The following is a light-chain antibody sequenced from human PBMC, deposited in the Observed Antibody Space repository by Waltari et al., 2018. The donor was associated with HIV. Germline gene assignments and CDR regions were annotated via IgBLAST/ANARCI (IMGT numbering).Light chain of an antibody. CDR2: EGN. Sequence: QSALTQPTSVSGSLGQSVTISCTGGSTNVGRHNAVSWYQQQPGQVPNLLIFEGNKRPPGVSSRFFGSKSGNTASLTISRPQSDDEAAYYCCSFAGDMDSQISTYVFGTGTTVTV. CDR3: CSFAGDMDSQISTYV. V-gene: IGLV2-23*01. J-gene: IGLJ1*01. CDR1: STNVGRHNA.